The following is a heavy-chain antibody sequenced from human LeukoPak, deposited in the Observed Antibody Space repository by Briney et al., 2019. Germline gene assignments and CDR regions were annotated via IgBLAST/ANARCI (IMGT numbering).Heavy chain of an antibody. CDR1: GYSFTSYW. V-gene: IGHV5-51*01. D-gene: IGHD3-22*01. Sequence: GESLKISCKGSGYSFTSYWIGWVRHMPGKGLEWMGIIYPGDSDTRYSPSLQGQVTISADKSISTAYLQWSSLKASDTAMYYCARSNYYYDSSGYYNHFDYWGQGTLVTVSS. CDR3: ARSNYYYDSSGYYNHFDY. CDR2: IYPGDSDT. J-gene: IGHJ4*02.